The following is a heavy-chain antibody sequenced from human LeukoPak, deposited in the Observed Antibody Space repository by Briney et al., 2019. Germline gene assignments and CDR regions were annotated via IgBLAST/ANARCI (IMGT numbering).Heavy chain of an antibody. CDR1: GYTFTGYY. Sequence: ASVKVSCKASGYTFTGYYMHWVRQAPGQGLEWMGRINPNSGGTNYAQKFQGRVTMTRDTSISTAYMELSRLRSDDTAVYYCARVNSYGQVDFDYWGQGTLVTVSS. J-gene: IGHJ4*02. D-gene: IGHD5-18*01. V-gene: IGHV1-2*06. CDR2: INPNSGGT. CDR3: ARVNSYGQVDFDY.